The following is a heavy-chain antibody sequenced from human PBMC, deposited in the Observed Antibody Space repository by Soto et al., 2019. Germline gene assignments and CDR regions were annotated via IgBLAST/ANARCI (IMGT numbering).Heavy chain of an antibody. CDR1: GYSFTSYW. J-gene: IGHJ6*02. D-gene: IGHD3-10*01. Sequence: PGESRKICCKGSGYSFTSYWISWVRQRPGKGLEWRGRMDPSDSYTNHSPSFHGHVTISADKSISTAYLQWSSLQASDTAMYYCARHGPYYYGSGSYYLSHPYGMDVWGQGTTVTVSS. V-gene: IGHV5-10-1*01. CDR3: ARHGPYYYGSGSYYLSHPYGMDV. CDR2: MDPSDSYT.